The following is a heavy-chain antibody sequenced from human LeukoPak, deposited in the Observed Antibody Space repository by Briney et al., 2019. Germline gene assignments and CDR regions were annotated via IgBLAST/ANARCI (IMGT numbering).Heavy chain of an antibody. CDR3: AKASRLLHGSGSYPGYFDY. CDR2: ISGSGDST. CDR1: GFNFRAYW. V-gene: IGHV3-23*01. J-gene: IGHJ4*02. D-gene: IGHD3-10*01. Sequence: PGGSLRLSCTTSGFNFRAYWMGWVRQAPGKGLEWVSSISGSGDSTYYADSVKGRFTISRDNSKNTLYLQMNSLRAEDTAVYYCAKASRLLHGSGSYPGYFDYWGQGTLVTVSS.